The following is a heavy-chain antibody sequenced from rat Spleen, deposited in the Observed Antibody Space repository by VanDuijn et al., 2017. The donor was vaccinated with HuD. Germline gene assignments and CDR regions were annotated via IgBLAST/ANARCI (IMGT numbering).Heavy chain of an antibody. CDR3: TREVLRIITTHWYFDF. Sequence: EVQLVESGGGLVQPGRSMKLSCAASGFTFSNYDMAWVRQAPTKGLEWVASISYDGSSTYYQESVKGRFTISRDNAKSTLYLQMDSLRSEDKATYYCTREVLRIITTHWYFDFWGPGTMVTVSS. CDR1: GFTFSNYD. V-gene: IGHV5-20*01. J-gene: IGHJ1*01. D-gene: IGHD1-6*01. CDR2: ISYDGSST.